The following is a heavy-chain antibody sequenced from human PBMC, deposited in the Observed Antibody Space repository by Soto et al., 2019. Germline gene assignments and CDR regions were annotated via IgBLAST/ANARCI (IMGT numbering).Heavy chain of an antibody. CDR2: IYYSGST. J-gene: IGHJ4*02. CDR3: ARGSRPYYFDY. Sequence: SETLSLTCTVSGGSISGYYWSWIRQPPGKGLEWIGYIYYSGSTNYNPSLKSRVTISVDTSKNQFSLKLSSVTAADTAVYYCARGSRPYYFDYWGQGTLVTVSS. D-gene: IGHD1-1*01. CDR1: GGSISGYY. V-gene: IGHV4-59*01.